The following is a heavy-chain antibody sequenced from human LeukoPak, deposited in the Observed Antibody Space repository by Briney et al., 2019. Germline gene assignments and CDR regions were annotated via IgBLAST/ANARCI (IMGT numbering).Heavy chain of an antibody. Sequence: PGGALRLSCTVSGFTVNSNSMSWVRQAPGKGLEWVSFIYSAGSIYYSDSVKGRFTISIDNSKNTLYLQMNSLRAEDTAVYYCARRAGAYTHPYDYWGQGTLVTVSS. CDR2: IYSAGSI. CDR1: GFTVNSNS. V-gene: IGHV3-53*01. D-gene: IGHD3-16*01. J-gene: IGHJ4*02. CDR3: ARRAGAYTHPYDY.